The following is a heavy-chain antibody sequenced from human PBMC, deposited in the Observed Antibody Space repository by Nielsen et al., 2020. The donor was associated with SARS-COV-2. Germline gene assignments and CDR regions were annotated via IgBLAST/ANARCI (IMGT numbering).Heavy chain of an antibody. CDR2: INAGNGNT. CDR3: ARVKSIAVAGTYY. Sequence: ASVKVSCKASGYTFTSYAMHWVRQAPGQRLEWMGWINAGNGNTKYSQKFQGRVTITRDTSASTAYMELSSLRSEDTAVYYCARVKSIAVAGTYYWGQGTLVTVSS. D-gene: IGHD6-19*01. V-gene: IGHV1-3*01. CDR1: GYTFTSYA. J-gene: IGHJ4*02.